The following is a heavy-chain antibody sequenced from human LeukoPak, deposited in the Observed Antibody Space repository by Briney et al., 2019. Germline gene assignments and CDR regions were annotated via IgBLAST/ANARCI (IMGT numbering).Heavy chain of an antibody. V-gene: IGHV4-59*06. CDR3: ASPTYYYDSRGYKTEAFDI. CDR2: IYYSGST. Sequence: SETLSLTCTVSGGSLSRYHWSWVRQPPGKGLEWIGDIYYSGSTYQNPSLQSRVAISVDRSKNQFSLKLTSAPAADTAVYYCASPTYYYDSRGYKTEAFDIWGQGTMVTVSS. CDR1: GGSLSRYH. J-gene: IGHJ3*02. D-gene: IGHD3-22*01.